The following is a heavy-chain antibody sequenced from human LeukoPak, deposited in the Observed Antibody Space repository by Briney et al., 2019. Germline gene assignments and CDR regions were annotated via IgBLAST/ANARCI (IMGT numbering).Heavy chain of an antibody. Sequence: SETLSLTCTVSGGSISSYYWSWIRRPAGKGLEWIGRIYTSGSTNYNPSLKSRVTISVVTSKNQFSLKLNSVTAADTAVYYCARDTKNWGQGTLVTVSS. V-gene: IGHV4-4*07. J-gene: IGHJ4*02. CDR3: ARDTKN. D-gene: IGHD1-1*01. CDR2: IYTSGST. CDR1: GGSISSYY.